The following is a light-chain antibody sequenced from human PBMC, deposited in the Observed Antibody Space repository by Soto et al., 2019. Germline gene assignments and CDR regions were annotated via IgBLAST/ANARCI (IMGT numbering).Light chain of an antibody. V-gene: IGLV1-40*01. CDR1: SSNIGAGYV. J-gene: IGLJ2*01. CDR3: QSFDSRLSGSAI. Sequence: QSVLTQPPSVSGAPGQRVTISCSGSSSNIGAGYVVHWYQQLPGRAPTLIIFGNNNRPSGVADRFSGSKSGTSASLVITGLQAEDEADYFCQSFDSRLSGSAIFGGGTKLTVL. CDR2: GNN.